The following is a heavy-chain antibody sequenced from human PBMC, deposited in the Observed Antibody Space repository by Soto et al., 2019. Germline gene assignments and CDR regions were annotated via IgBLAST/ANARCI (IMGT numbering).Heavy chain of an antibody. D-gene: IGHD2-8*01. CDR3: ARPLMVYATRDYGMDV. J-gene: IGHJ6*02. V-gene: IGHV3-30-3*01. CDR1: GFTFSSYA. CDR2: ISYDGSNK. Sequence: GGSLRLSCAASGFTFSSYAMHWVRQAPGKGLEWVAVISYDGSNKYYADSVKGRFTISRDNSKNTLYLQMNSLRAEDTAVYYCARPLMVYATRDYGMDVWGQGTTVTVSS.